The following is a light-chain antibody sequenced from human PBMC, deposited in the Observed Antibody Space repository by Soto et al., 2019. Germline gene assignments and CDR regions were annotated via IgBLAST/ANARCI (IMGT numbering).Light chain of an antibody. J-gene: IGKJ4*01. CDR2: GAS. CDR1: QSVSSN. Sequence: IVMTQSPATLSVSQGERATLSCRASQSVSSNLAWSQQKPGQAPRLLIFGASTRATGIPARLSGSGYGTEFTLFISSLQYEDFAASLCRHYDALPLTFCGGTKVEIQ. CDR3: RHYDALPLT. V-gene: IGKV3-15*01.